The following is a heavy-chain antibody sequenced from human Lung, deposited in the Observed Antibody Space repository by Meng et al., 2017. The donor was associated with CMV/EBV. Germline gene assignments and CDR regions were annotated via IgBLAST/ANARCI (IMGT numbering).Heavy chain of an antibody. Sequence: SCAASGFTFSDAWMSWVRQAPGKGLEWVGRVKSETDGGTRDYAAPVKDRFTISRDDSKNTVYLQMTNLKAEDTAIYYCTTDWRWGQGARVTVSS. CDR3: TTDWR. CDR1: GFTFSDAW. J-gene: IGHJ4*02. V-gene: IGHV3-15*01. CDR2: VKSETDGGTR.